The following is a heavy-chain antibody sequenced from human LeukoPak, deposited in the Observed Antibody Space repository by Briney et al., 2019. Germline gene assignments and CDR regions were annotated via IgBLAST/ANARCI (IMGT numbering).Heavy chain of an antibody. D-gene: IGHD2-21*02. V-gene: IGHV4-59*08. J-gene: IGHJ3*02. CDR2: IYSTGST. CDR3: ARRSVVTAINFDTFDI. Sequence: SETLSLTCTASGGSISSYYWNWIRQLPGMGLEWIGYIYSTGSTNYNPSLRGGVIISLDTSKNQFSLELSSVTAADTALYYCARRSVVTAINFDTFDIWGQGTMVTVSS. CDR1: GGSISSYY.